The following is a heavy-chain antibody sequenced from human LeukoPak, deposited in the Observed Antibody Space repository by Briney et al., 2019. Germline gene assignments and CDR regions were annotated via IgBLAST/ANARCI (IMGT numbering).Heavy chain of an antibody. D-gene: IGHD6-13*01. CDR2: ISSSSSTI. J-gene: IGHJ4*02. CDR3: AREQQLVPDY. V-gene: IGHV3-48*04. CDR1: GFTFSSYS. Sequence: PRGSLRLSCAASGFTFSSYSMNWVRQAPGKGLKWVSYISSSSSTIYYADSVKGRFTISRDNAKNSLYLQMNSLRAEDTAVYYCAREQQLVPDYWGQGTLVTVSS.